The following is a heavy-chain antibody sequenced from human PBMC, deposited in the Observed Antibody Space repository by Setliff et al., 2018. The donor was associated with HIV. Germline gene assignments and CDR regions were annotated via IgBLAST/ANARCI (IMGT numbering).Heavy chain of an antibody. V-gene: IGHV4-39*07. CDR3: ARVGSDSSGYGFDY. CDR1: GGSISGTNYV. D-gene: IGHD3-22*01. J-gene: IGHJ4*02. CDR2: IHYSGST. Sequence: SETLSLTCTVYGGSISGTNYVWGWIRQTPRKGLEWIGTIHYSGSTYHNPSLESRITISVDTSKNQFSLKLSSVTAADTAVYYCARVGSDSSGYGFDYWGQGTLVTVSS.